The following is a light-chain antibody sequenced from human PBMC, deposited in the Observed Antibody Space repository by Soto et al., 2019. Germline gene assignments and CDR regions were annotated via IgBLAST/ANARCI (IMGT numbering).Light chain of an antibody. V-gene: IGLV2-14*01. J-gene: IGLJ1*01. CDR2: EVS. CDR3: SSYSSSSTPSYV. Sequence: SALTQPASVSGSPGQSITISCTGTSSDVGGYNYVSWYQQHAGKAPKLMIYEVSNRPSGVSNRFSGSKSGNTASLTISGLQAEDEADYYCSSYSSSSTPSYVFGTWTKVTVL. CDR1: SSDVGGYNY.